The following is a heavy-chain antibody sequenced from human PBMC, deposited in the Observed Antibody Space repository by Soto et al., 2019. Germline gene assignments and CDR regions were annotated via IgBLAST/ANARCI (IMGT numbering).Heavy chain of an antibody. V-gene: IGHV4-59*08. J-gene: IGHJ5*02. Sequence: SETLSLTCTVSGASISSYYWSWLRQPPGKGLEWVGYIDYSGSTNYNPSLRSRATISVDTSKNQFSLNLKSVSAADTAVYYCARHGLSSTWTNWFAPWGQGTAVTVSS. D-gene: IGHD6-13*01. CDR1: GASISSYY. CDR2: IDYSGST. CDR3: ARHGLSSTWTNWFAP.